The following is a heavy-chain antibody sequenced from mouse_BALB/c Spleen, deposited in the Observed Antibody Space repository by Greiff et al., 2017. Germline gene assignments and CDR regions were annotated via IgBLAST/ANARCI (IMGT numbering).Heavy chain of an antibody. J-gene: IGHJ2*01. D-gene: IGHD2-14*01. Sequence: EVQRVESGPGLVKPSQSLSLTCSVTGYSITSGYYWNWIRQFPGNKLEWMGYISYDGSNNYNPSLKNRISITRDTSKNQFFLKLNSVTTEDTATYYCARGGYDGYFDYWGQGTTLTVSS. V-gene: IGHV3-6*02. CDR3: ARGGYDGYFDY. CDR2: ISYDGSN. CDR1: GYSITSGYY.